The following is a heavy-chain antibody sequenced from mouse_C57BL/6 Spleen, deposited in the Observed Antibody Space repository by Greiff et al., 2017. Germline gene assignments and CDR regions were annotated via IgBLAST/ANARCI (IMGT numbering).Heavy chain of an antibody. D-gene: IGHD2-5*01. CDR1: GFNIKNTY. Sequence: EVKLVESVAELVRPGASVKLSCTASGFNIKNTYMHWVKQRPEQGLEWIGRIDPANGNTKYAPKFQGKATITADTSSNTAYLQLSSLTSEDTAIYYCASYYSNPYYYAMDYWGQGTSVTVSS. V-gene: IGHV14-3*01. J-gene: IGHJ4*01. CDR2: IDPANGNT. CDR3: ASYYSNPYYYAMDY.